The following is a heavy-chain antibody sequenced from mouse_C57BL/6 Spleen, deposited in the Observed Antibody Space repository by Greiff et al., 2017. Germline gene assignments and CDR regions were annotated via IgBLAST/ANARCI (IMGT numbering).Heavy chain of an antibody. CDR3: ARESLYYAMDY. J-gene: IGHJ4*01. Sequence: QVQLQQSGAELVRPGTSVKVSCKASGYAFTNYLIAWVKQRPGQGLEWIGVINPGSGGTNYNEKFKGKATLTADKSSSTASMQRSSLTSEDYAGYFCARESLYYAMDYWGQGTSVTVSS. V-gene: IGHV1-54*01. CDR2: INPGSGGT. CDR1: GYAFTNYL.